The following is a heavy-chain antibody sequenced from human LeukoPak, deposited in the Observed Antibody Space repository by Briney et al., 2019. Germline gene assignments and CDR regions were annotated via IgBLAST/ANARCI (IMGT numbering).Heavy chain of an antibody. CDR3: ARRYCSGGSCYSGFDY. D-gene: IGHD2-15*01. Sequence: SETLSLTCTVSGGSISSSSYYWGWIRQPPGKGLEWIGSIYYSGSTYYNPSLKSRVTISVDTSKNQFSLKLSSVTAADTAVYYCARRYCSGGSCYSGFDYWGQGTLVTVSS. CDR1: GGSISSSSYY. J-gene: IGHJ4*02. V-gene: IGHV4-39*07. CDR2: IYYSGST.